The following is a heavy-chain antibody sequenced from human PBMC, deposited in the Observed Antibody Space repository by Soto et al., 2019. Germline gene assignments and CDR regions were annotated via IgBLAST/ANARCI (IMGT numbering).Heavy chain of an antibody. D-gene: IGHD3-10*01. CDR1: GFTFSGSA. J-gene: IGHJ4*02. V-gene: IGHV3-73*01. Sequence: EVQLVESGGGLVQPGGSLKLSCAASGFTFSGSAMHWVRQASGKGLEWVGRIRSKANSYATAYAASVKGRFTIFRDDSKNTAYLQMNSLKTEDTAVYYCTSQDMVRGVPPPGFDYWGQGTLVTVSS. CDR3: TSQDMVRGVPPPGFDY. CDR2: IRSKANSYAT.